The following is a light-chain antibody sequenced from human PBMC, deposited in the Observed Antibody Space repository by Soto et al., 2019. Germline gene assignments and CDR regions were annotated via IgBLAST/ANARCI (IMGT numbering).Light chain of an antibody. CDR3: CSYAGSSTYV. V-gene: IGLV2-23*02. CDR1: SSDVGGYNL. CDR2: EVS. J-gene: IGLJ1*01. Sequence: QSVLTQPASVSGSPGQSITFSCTGTSSDVGGYNLVSWYQQHPGKAPKLMIYEVSKRPSGVSNRFSGSKSGNTASLTISGLQAEDEADYYCCSYAGSSTYVFGTGTKVTVL.